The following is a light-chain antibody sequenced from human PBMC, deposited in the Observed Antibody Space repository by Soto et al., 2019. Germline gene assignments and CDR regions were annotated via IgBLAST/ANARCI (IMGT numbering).Light chain of an antibody. CDR3: QQFNV. CDR1: QDIFNC. CDR2: DAS. J-gene: IGKJ4*01. Sequence: IQMTQSPPSLSASVGDRITITCQASQDIFNCLNWYQQKPGKAPKLLIYDASSLESGVPSRFSGSGSGTDFTLTISSLQPEDFATYYCQQFNVFGGGTKVDIK. V-gene: IGKV1-13*02.